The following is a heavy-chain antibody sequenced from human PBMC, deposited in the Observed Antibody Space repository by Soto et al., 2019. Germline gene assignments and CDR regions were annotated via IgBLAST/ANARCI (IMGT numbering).Heavy chain of an antibody. V-gene: IGHV4-34*01. CDR3: AKSSRQYASAIQAFFDP. J-gene: IGHJ5*02. CDR2: INHSGST. D-gene: IGHD2-2*01. CDR1: GGSFSGYY. Sequence: SETLSLTCAVYGGSFSGYYWSWIRQPPGKGLEWIGEINHSGSTNYNPSLKSRVTISVDTSKNQFSLKLSSVTAADTAVYYRAKSSRQYASAIQAFFDPWGLGTLVTVSS.